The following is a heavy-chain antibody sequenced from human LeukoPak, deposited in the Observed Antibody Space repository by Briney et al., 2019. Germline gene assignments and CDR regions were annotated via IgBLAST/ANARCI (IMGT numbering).Heavy chain of an antibody. J-gene: IGHJ4*02. V-gene: IGHV3-20*04. CDR3: AKDYYDILTGSSRFDY. CDR1: GFTFDDYG. CDR2: INWNGGST. D-gene: IGHD3-9*01. Sequence: PGGSLRLSCAASGFTFDDYGMSWVRQAPGKGLEWVSGINWNGGSTGYADSVKGRFTISRDNAKNSLYLQMNSLRAEDTALYYCAKDYYDILTGSSRFDYWGQGTLVTVSS.